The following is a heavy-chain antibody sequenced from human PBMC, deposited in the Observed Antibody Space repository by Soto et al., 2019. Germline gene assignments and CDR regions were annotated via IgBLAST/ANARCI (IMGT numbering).Heavy chain of an antibody. Sequence: ASVKVSCEASGCSFTNNDASWVRQATGQGLEWMGWLNPGSGDTGYAQKFQGRVTMTRDISIATAYMELSSLRSDDTAIYYCARMETFGSLNWFDPWGQGTLVTVSS. CDR3: ARMETFGSLNWFDP. CDR1: GCSFTNND. CDR2: LNPGSGDT. D-gene: IGHD3-16*01. V-gene: IGHV1-8*01. J-gene: IGHJ5*02.